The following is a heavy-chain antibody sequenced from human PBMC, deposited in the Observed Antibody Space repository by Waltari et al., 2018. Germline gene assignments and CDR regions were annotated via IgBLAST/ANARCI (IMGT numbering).Heavy chain of an antibody. J-gene: IGHJ2*01. CDR3: ARINRLRNWYFDL. D-gene: IGHD2-21*01. V-gene: IGHV3-74*01. CDR1: GFTFSSYW. CDR2: ANSDGSST. Sequence: EVQLVESGGGIVQPGGSLRLSCAASGFTFSSYWMHWVRQAPGKGLVGVSRANSDGSSTRYADPVKGRFTISRDNAKGTVYLQMNSLRAEDTAVYYCARINRLRNWYFDLWGRGTLVTVSS.